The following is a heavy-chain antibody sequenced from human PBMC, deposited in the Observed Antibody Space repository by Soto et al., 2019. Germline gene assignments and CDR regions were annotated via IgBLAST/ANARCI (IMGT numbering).Heavy chain of an antibody. D-gene: IGHD2-21*01. Sequence: GGSLRLSCATSGFVFSSFWLSWVRQAPGKGLEWVANIKQDGSETYYVDSVKGRFTISRDNSRKTLYLEMNSLRVEDTAIYYCARGRLVVPPFDSWGRGTLVTAPQ. CDR3: ARGRLVVPPFDS. V-gene: IGHV3-7*04. CDR1: GFVFSSFW. J-gene: IGHJ5*01. CDR2: IKQDGSET.